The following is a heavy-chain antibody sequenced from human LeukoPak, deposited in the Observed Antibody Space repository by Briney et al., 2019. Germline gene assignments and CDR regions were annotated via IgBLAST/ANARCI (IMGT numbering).Heavy chain of an antibody. Sequence: GGSLRLSCAASGFAFSSYSMTWVRQAPGKGLEWVSSISSSSSYIYYADSVKGRFTIYRDNAKNSLYLQMNSLRAEDTAVYYCARDNGYSSSSGDYWGQGTLVTVSS. CDR3: ARDNGYSSSSGDY. CDR1: GFAFSSYS. CDR2: ISSSSSYI. V-gene: IGHV3-21*01. D-gene: IGHD6-6*01. J-gene: IGHJ4*02.